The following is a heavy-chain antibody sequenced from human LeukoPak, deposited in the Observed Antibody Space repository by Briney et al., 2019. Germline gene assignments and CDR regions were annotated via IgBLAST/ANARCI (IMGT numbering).Heavy chain of an antibody. J-gene: IGHJ6*02. D-gene: IGHD1-26*01. CDR1: GYTFTSYG. Sequence: ASVKVSCKASGYTFTSYGISWVRQAPGQGLEWMGGIIPIFGTANYAQKFQGRVTITADESTSTAYMELSSLRSEDTAVYYCARGGFPVYYYYGMDVWGQGTTVTVSS. CDR3: ARGGFPVYYYYGMDV. V-gene: IGHV1-69*13. CDR2: IIPIFGTA.